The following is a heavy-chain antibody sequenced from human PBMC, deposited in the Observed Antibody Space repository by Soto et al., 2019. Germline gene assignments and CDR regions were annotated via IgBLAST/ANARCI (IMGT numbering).Heavy chain of an antibody. CDR3: AKDRRAGGNSAFYFDF. Sequence: LRLSCAASGFKFSNYAMSWVRQAPGKGLEWVSLISATGGGTYYADSVKGRFTISRDNSHNTLYLQVHSLTAEDTAVYYCAKDRRAGGNSAFYFDFWGQEAQVTVSS. V-gene: IGHV3-23*01. D-gene: IGHD3-16*01. J-gene: IGHJ4*02. CDR2: ISATGGGT. CDR1: GFKFSNYA.